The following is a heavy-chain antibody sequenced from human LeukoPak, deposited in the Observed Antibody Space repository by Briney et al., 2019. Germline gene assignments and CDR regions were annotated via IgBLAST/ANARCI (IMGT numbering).Heavy chain of an antibody. CDR2: INYSGST. Sequence: SETLSLTCTVSGDSITSSNNYWGWIRQPPGKGLEWIASINYSGSTSYNPSLKSRVTISVDTSKNQFSLKLNSVTAADTAVYYCARGVRGSTSWNSYYNYFYLDVWGKGTTVTVSS. CDR3: ARGVRGSTSWNSYYNYFYLDV. D-gene: IGHD1-7*01. V-gene: IGHV4-39*01. J-gene: IGHJ6*03. CDR1: GDSITSSNNY.